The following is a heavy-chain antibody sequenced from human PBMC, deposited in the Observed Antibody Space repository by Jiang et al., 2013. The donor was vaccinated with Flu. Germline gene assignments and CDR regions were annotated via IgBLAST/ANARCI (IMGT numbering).Heavy chain of an antibody. CDR1: GFTFSSYW. J-gene: IGHJ4*02. CDR2: INSDGSST. V-gene: IGHV3-74*01. D-gene: IGHD2-15*01. Sequence: VQLVESGGGLVQPGGSLRLSCAASGFTFSSYWMHWVRQAPGKGLVWVSRINSDGSSTSYADSVKGRFTISRDNAKNTLYLQMNSLRAEDTAVYYCARGDNVVVVAATLPSYWGQGPWSPSPQ. CDR3: ARGDNVVVVAATLPSY.